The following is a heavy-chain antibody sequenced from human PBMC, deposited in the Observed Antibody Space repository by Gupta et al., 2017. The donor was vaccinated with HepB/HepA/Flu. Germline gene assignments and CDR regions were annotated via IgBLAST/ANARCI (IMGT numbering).Heavy chain of an antibody. CDR1: GGSISSSNW. CDR3: ARVYCSSTSCYTSWFDP. D-gene: IGHD2-2*02. V-gene: IGHV4-4*02. Sequence: QVQLQESGPGLVKPSGTLSLTCAVSGGSISSSNWWSWVRQPPGKGLEWIGEIYHSGSTNYNPSLKSRVTISVDKSKNQFSLKLSSVTAADTAVYYCARVYCSSTSCYTSWFDPWGQGTLVTVSS. CDR2: IYHSGST. J-gene: IGHJ5*02.